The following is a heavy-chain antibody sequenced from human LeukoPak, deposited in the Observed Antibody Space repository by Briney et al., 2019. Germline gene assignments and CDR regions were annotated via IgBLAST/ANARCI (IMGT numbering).Heavy chain of an antibody. Sequence: PGGSLRLSCAASGFTFNSYAIHWVRQAPGKGLEWVAVISYDGSNKYYADSVKGRFTISRDNSKNTLYLQMNSLRAEDTAVYYCARAGEGSDYWGQGTLVTVSS. V-gene: IGHV3-30-3*01. J-gene: IGHJ4*02. D-gene: IGHD1-26*01. CDR3: ARAGEGSDY. CDR1: GFTFNSYA. CDR2: ISYDGSNK.